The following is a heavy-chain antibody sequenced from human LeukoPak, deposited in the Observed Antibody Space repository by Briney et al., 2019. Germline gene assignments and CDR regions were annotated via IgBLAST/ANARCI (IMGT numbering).Heavy chain of an antibody. Sequence: GASVKVSCKASGYTFTGYYMHWVRQAPGQGLEWMGWINPNSGGTNYAQGFHGRVTMTRDTSISTAYMELSRLRSDDTAVYYCARGSYSSSWYKFDPWGQGTLVTVSS. J-gene: IGHJ5*02. D-gene: IGHD6-13*01. V-gene: IGHV1-2*02. CDR2: INPNSGGT. CDR3: ARGSYSSSWYKFDP. CDR1: GYTFTGYY.